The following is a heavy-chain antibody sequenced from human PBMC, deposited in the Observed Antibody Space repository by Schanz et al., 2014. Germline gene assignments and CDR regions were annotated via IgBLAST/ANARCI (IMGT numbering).Heavy chain of an antibody. CDR1: GGSISNYY. CDR3: ATWRGDDSGGHGQFDY. J-gene: IGHJ4*02. CDR2: ISTSGST. Sequence: QVQLQESGPGLVKPSQTLSLTCTVSGGSISNYYWNWIRQPAGKGLEWIGRISTSGSTNYNPSLRSRVSMSIGTSKTPVSLRLSSLTAADTAVYYCATWRGDDSGGHGQFDYWGQGALVTVSS. V-gene: IGHV4-4*07. D-gene: IGHD3-22*01.